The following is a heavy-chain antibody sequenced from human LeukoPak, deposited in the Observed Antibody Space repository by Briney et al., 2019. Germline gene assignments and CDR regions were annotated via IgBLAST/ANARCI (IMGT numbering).Heavy chain of an antibody. D-gene: IGHD2-8*01. Sequence: SETLSLTCTVSGGSISSYYWSWIRQPPGKGLEWIGYVYYSGSTNYNPSLKSRVTISVDTFKNQFSLKLSSVTAADTAVYYCARLLNGYFDYWGQGTLVTVSS. CDR3: ARLLNGYFDY. V-gene: IGHV4-59*01. CDR1: GGSISSYY. CDR2: VYYSGST. J-gene: IGHJ4*02.